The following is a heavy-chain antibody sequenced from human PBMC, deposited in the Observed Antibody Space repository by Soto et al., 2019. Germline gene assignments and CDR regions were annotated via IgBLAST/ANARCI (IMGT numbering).Heavy chain of an antibody. Sequence: ASVKVCCKPFGSTFXAYYSHWMRXAPGQGLQWRGWVDPNSGDSRKGQSFQGRVTMTRDTSTSTVYIELSWLRSDDTAVYYCARDNYGPLDYWGQGTLVTVSS. CDR1: GSTFXAYY. J-gene: IGHJ4*02. CDR3: ARDNYGPLDY. CDR2: VDPNSGDS. D-gene: IGHD3-10*01. V-gene: IGHV1-2*02.